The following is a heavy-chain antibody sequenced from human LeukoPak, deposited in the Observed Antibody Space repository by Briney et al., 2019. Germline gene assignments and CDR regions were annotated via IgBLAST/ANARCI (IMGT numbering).Heavy chain of an antibody. CDR3: AKYNYYGSGSPCFDY. Sequence: GGSLRLSCAASGFTFSSYWMNWVRQAPGKGLEWVSAISGSGGSTYYADSVKGRFTISRDNSKNTLYLQMNSLRAEDTAVYYCAKYNYYGSGSPCFDYWGQGTLVTVSA. D-gene: IGHD3-10*01. CDR2: ISGSGGST. J-gene: IGHJ4*02. V-gene: IGHV3-23*01. CDR1: GFTFSSYW.